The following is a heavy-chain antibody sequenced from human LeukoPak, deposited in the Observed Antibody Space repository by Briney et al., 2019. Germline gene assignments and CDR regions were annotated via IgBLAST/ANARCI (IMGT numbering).Heavy chain of an antibody. Sequence: SEALSLTCGVYGGSFSGYYWSWIRQPPGKGLEGIGEINHSGSTKYNPSLKSRVTISVDTSKHQFSLKLTSVTAADTAVYYCARGQLWFGELLSSRTYYFDYWGQGTLVTVSS. D-gene: IGHD3-10*01. V-gene: IGHV4-34*01. J-gene: IGHJ4*02. CDR3: ARGQLWFGELLSSRTYYFDY. CDR1: GGSFSGYY. CDR2: INHSGST.